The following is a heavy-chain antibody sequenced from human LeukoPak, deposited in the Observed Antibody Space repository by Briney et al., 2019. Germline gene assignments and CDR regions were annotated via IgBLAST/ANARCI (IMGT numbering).Heavy chain of an antibody. CDR2: ISHSGSA. D-gene: IGHD4-17*01. CDR3: ARGPYDYGDYWIGYYFDY. Sequence: PSETLSLTCTVSAYSISSAYYWGWIRQPPGKGLEWIGAISHSGSAYYNPSLKSRVTISVDTSKNQFSLKLSSVTAADTAVYYCARGPYDYGDYWIGYYFDYWGQGTLVTVSS. J-gene: IGHJ4*02. CDR1: AYSISSAYY. V-gene: IGHV4-38-2*02.